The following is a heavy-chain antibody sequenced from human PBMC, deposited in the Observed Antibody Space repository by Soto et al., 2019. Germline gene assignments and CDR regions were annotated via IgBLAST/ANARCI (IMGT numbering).Heavy chain of an antibody. J-gene: IGHJ4*02. CDR3: AGAGYCSGWSFVD. D-gene: IGHD6-19*01. Sequence: SETLSLTCAVSGGSISSSTWWSWVRQSPGKGLEWIGEIHHNGNTNYNPSLKNRVTISVDKSNNQLSLKLTSVTAGDTAVYYCAGAGYCSGWSFVDWGQGTLVTVS. CDR2: IHHNGNT. CDR1: GGSISSSTW. V-gene: IGHV4-4*02.